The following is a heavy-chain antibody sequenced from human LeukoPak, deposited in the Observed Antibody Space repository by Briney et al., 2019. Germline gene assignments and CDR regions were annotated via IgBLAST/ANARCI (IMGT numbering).Heavy chain of an antibody. CDR2: IYYSGST. D-gene: IGHD2-8*01. V-gene: IGHV4-59*01. CDR1: GCSISSYY. J-gene: IGHJ3*02. CDR3: ARGTPIVLMVYALDAFDI. Sequence: SETLSLTCTVSGCSISSYYWSWIRQPPGKGLEWIGYIYYSGSTNYNPSLKSRVTISVDPSRNQFSLKLSSVTAADTAVYYCARGTPIVLMVYALDAFDIWGQGTMVTVSS.